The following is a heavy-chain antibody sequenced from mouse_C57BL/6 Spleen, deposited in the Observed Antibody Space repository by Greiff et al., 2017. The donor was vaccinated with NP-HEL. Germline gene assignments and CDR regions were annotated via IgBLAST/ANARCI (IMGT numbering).Heavy chain of an antibody. CDR2: IYPGDGDT. D-gene: IGHD1-1*01. Sequence: QVQLQQSGAELVKPGASVKISCKASGYAFSSYWMNWVKQRPGKGLEWIGQIYPGDGDTNYNGKFKGKATLTADKSSSTAYMQLSGLTSEDSAVYFCARLRYWDYYGSSDDWGQGTTLTVSS. CDR1: GYAFSSYW. J-gene: IGHJ2*01. V-gene: IGHV1-80*01. CDR3: ARLRYWDYYGSSDD.